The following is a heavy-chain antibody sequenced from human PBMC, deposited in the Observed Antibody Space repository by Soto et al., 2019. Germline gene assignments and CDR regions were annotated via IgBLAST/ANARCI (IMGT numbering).Heavy chain of an antibody. CDR3: ARHTPAISISDH. V-gene: IGHV4-39*01. J-gene: IGHJ4*02. CDR2: IYYSGST. Sequence: SETLSLTCTVSGGSISSYYWGWIRQPPGKGQEWIGSIYYSGSTYYNPSLKSRVTISVDTSKNQFSLKLSSVTAADTAVYYCARHTPAISISDHWGQGTLVTVSS. CDR1: GGSISSYY. D-gene: IGHD2-15*01.